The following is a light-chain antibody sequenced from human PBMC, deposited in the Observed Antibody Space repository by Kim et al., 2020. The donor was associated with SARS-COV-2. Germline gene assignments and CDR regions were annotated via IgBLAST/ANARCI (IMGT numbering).Light chain of an antibody. CDR2: QDT. CDR1: KLGDKK. Sequence: VSPGQTASFTCSGDKLGDKKASWYQQKPGLSPVLVIYQDTKRPSGIPERFSGSNSGNTATLTISGTQAVDEADYYCQAWDSGTVVFGGGTKLTVL. J-gene: IGLJ2*01. CDR3: QAWDSGTVV. V-gene: IGLV3-1*01.